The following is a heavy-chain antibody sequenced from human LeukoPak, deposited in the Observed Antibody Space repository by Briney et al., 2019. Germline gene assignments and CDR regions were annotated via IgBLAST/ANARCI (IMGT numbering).Heavy chain of an antibody. D-gene: IGHD6-13*01. CDR3: ARVRAAVGVHYFDY. J-gene: IGHJ4*02. Sequence: KPSETLSLTCTVSGGSISSYYWSWIRQPPGKGLEWIGYIYYSGSTNYNPSLKSRVTISVDTSKNQFSLKLSSVTAADTAVYYCARVRAAVGVHYFDYWGQGTLVTVSS. V-gene: IGHV4-59*01. CDR1: GGSISSYY. CDR2: IYYSGST.